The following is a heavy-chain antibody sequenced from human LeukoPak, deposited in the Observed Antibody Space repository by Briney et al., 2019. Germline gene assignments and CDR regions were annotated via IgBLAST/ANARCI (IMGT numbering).Heavy chain of an antibody. V-gene: IGHV3-48*04. CDR3: AREDINSYGLDAFDI. CDR1: GFTFSSYS. Sequence: GGSLRLSCAASGFTFSSYSMNWVRQAPGKGLEWVSYISSSSSTIYYADSVKGRFTISRDNAKNSLYLQMNSLRAEDTAVYYCAREDINSYGLDAFDIWGQGTMVTVSS. D-gene: IGHD5-18*01. J-gene: IGHJ3*02. CDR2: ISSSSSTI.